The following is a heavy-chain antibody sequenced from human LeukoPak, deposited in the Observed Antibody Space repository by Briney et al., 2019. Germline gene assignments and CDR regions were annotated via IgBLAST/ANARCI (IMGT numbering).Heavy chain of an antibody. CDR1: GFTFSGSA. D-gene: IGHD6-19*01. CDR3: TRVTTVAASDFDY. V-gene: IGHV3-73*01. Sequence: GGSLRLSCAASGFTFSGSAIHWVRQASGKGLEWVGRIRSKADNYATEYAASVKGRFIISRNDSKNTTFLQMNSLKTEDTAVYYCTRVTTVAASDFDYWGQGTQVTVSA. J-gene: IGHJ4*02. CDR2: IRSKADNYAT.